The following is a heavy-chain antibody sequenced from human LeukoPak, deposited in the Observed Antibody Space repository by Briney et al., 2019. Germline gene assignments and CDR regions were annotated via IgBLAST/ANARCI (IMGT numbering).Heavy chain of an antibody. J-gene: IGHJ4*02. D-gene: IGHD4-23*01. V-gene: IGHV4-34*01. CDR1: GGSFSGYY. CDR2: INHSGST. CDR3: ASTLTADYGGFCG. Sequence: SETLSLTCAVYGGSFSGYYRSWIRQPPGKGLEWIGEINHSGSTNYNPSLKSRVTISVDTSKNQFSLKLSSVTAADTAVYYCASTLTADYGGFCGWGQGTLVTVSS.